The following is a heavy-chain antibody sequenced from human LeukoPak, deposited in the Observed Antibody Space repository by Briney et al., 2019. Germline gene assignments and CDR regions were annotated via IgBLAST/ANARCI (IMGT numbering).Heavy chain of an antibody. Sequence: GGSLRLSCAASGFTFSSYEMNWVRQAPGKGLEWVSRINSDGINTSYAASVKGRFTIYRDNDKNTLSLQLNSLRAEDTAVYYCARDLGQYYDPRDNWFDPWGQGTLVTVSS. CDR1: GFTFSSYE. CDR2: INSDGINT. V-gene: IGHV3-74*01. J-gene: IGHJ5*02. D-gene: IGHD3-22*01. CDR3: ARDLGQYYDPRDNWFDP.